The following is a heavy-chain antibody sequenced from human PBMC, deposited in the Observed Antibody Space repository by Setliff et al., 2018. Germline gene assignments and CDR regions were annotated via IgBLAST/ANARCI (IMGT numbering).Heavy chain of an antibody. CDR1: GGSISSYY. CDR3: ARESRFGYSGYDCAFDY. CDR2: IYTRGST. Sequence: SETLSLTCSVSGGSISSYYWSWIRQPPGKGLEWIGYIYTRGSTNYNPSLQSRVTISVDTAKKQFSLNLDSVTAADTALYYCARESRFGYSGYDCAFDYWGQGMLVTVSS. D-gene: IGHD5-12*01. J-gene: IGHJ4*02. V-gene: IGHV4-4*08.